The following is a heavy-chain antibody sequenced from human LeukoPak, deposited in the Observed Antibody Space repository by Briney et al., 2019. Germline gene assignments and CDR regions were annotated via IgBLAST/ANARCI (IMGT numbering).Heavy chain of an antibody. Sequence: PSETLSLTCAVYGGPFSGYYWSWIRQPPGKGLEWIGEINHSGSTNYNPSLKSRVTISVDTSKNQFSLKLSSVTAADTAVYYCARGPLLDYWGQGTLVTVSS. V-gene: IGHV4-34*01. CDR1: GGPFSGYY. CDR2: INHSGST. CDR3: ARGPLLDY. J-gene: IGHJ4*02.